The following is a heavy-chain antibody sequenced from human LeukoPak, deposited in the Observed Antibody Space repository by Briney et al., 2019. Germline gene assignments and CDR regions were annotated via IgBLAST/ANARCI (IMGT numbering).Heavy chain of an antibody. J-gene: IGHJ6*03. Sequence: ASVKVSCKASGYTFTSYDINWARQATGQGLEWMGWMNPNSGNTGYAQKFQGRVTITRNTSISTAYMELSSLRSEDTAVYYCAREAYSNYGYYYYYYMDVWGKGTTVTVSS. V-gene: IGHV1-8*03. CDR3: AREAYSNYGYYYYYYMDV. D-gene: IGHD4-11*01. CDR1: GYTFTSYD. CDR2: MNPNSGNT.